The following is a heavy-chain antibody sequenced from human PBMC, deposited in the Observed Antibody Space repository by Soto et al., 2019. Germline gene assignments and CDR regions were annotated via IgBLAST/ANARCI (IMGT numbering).Heavy chain of an antibody. J-gene: IGHJ6*02. CDR3: ASQVDGINHYYYGMDV. V-gene: IGHV3-21*01. Sequence: GGSLRLSCAASGFTFSSYSMNWVRQAPGKGLEWVSSISSSSSYIYYADSVKGRFTISRDNAKNSLYLQMNSLRAEDTAVYYCASQVDGINHYYYGMDVWGQGTTVTVSS. CDR2: ISSSSSYI. D-gene: IGHD3-10*01. CDR1: GFTFSSYS.